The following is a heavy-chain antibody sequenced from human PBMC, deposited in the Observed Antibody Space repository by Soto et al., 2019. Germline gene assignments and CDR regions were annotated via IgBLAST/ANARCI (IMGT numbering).Heavy chain of an antibody. CDR1: EGSFNSYA. CDR2: VIPIFESA. D-gene: IGHD5-12*01. J-gene: IGHJ4*02. Sequence: HVQLVQSGAEVKRPGSSVRVSCKPSEGSFNSYAISWVRQAPGQGLEWMGAVIPIFESASYSQTFQDRVTIAADKSTSTAYMELSSLTSADTAFYYCVRSSLDIAATIHKHFDTWGQGTLVTVSS. V-gene: IGHV1-69*06. CDR3: VRSSLDIAATIHKHFDT.